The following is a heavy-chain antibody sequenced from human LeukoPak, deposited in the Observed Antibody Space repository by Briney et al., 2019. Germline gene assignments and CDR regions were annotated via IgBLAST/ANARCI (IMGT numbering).Heavy chain of an antibody. CDR1: GGSISSYY. D-gene: IGHD6-13*01. V-gene: IGHV4-59*01. J-gene: IGHJ4*02. CDR3: ARGVYIAAAQYAY. CDR2: IYYSGTT. Sequence: PSETLSLTCIVSGGSISSYYWSWIRQPPGKGLEWIGYIYYSGTTNYNPSLKSRVTISVDTSKNQFSLKLSSVTAADTAVYYCARGVYIAAAQYAYWGQGTLVTVSS.